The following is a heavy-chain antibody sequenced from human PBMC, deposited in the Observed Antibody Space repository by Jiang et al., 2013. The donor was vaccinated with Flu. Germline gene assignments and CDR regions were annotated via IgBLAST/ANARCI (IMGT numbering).Heavy chain of an antibody. Sequence: VLLKPSETLSLTCAVYGGSFSGYYWSWIRQPPGKGLEWIGEINHSGSTNYNPSLKSRVTISVDTSKNQFSLKLSSVTAADTAVYYCARGPLTEGAFDIWGQGTMVTVSS. CDR1: GGSFSGYY. V-gene: IGHV4-34*01. J-gene: IGHJ3*02. CDR2: INHSGST. CDR3: ARGPLTEGAFDI. D-gene: IGHD1-14*01.